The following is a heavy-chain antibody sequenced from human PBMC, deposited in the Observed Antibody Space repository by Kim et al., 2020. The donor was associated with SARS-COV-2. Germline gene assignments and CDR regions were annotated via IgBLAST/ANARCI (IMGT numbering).Heavy chain of an antibody. J-gene: IGHJ5*02. CDR1: GFTFSNYN. CDR2: ISSTSSHI. Sequence: GGSLRLSCAASGFTFSNYNMHWVRQAPGKGLEWVSSISSTSSHIYYADSVKGRFAISRDNAKNSLYLQMNSLRAEDTAVYYCARDRTPGDLFGDWFDPWGQGTLVTVSS. D-gene: IGHD3-16*01. V-gene: IGHV3-21*01. CDR3: ARDRTPGDLFGDWFDP.